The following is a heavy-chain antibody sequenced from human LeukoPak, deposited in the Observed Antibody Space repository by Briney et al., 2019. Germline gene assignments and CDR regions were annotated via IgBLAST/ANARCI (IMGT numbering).Heavy chain of an antibody. D-gene: IGHD6-13*01. Sequence: APVNPSCKTSGDSFLRHYIHCMRQAPGHGQERIGCISAHNGNTKYAQKLQGRVTMATDTSASTAYMELMSLRSDDTAVYYCARGGTSSSWYSWTPESLNWFGPWGRGTLVTVSS. CDR3: ARGGTSSSWYSWTPESLNWFGP. CDR1: GDSFLRHY. J-gene: IGHJ5*02. CDR2: ISAHNGNT. V-gene: IGHV1-18*01.